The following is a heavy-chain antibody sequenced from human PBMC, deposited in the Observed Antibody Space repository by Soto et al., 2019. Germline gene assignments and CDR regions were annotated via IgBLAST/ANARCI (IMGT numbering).Heavy chain of an antibody. D-gene: IGHD2-21*02. V-gene: IGHV3-21*06. Sequence: EASLTLSCATSEFTFSSYSINSDRQAPGNWLEWVSSISSSSSYIYYADSGKGRFTISRDNAKNSLYLQMNSLRAEDTAVYYCARDYCGGDCYHGLGFDPWGQGTLVPVSS. CDR1: EFTFSSYS. CDR3: ARDYCGGDCYHGLGFDP. J-gene: IGHJ5*02. CDR2: ISSSSSYI.